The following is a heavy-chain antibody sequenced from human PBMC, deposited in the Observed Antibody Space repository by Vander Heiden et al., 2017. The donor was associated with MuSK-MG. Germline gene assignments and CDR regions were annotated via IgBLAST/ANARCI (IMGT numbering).Heavy chain of an antibody. CDR3: ARNYDGRAWAFGI. D-gene: IGHD3-22*01. J-gene: IGHJ3*02. CDR2: FDFSGST. Sequence: QVQLQVSGPGLVKPSETLSLTCTVSGASVCSNYCSWLRQPPGRGLDRLPSFDFSGSTDDNIAPSLKSRLSISLDTSENQLSLKLTSGTAADTAVYYCARNYDGRAWAFGIWGQGTMVTVSS. CDR1: GASVCSNY. V-gene: IGHV4-59*02.